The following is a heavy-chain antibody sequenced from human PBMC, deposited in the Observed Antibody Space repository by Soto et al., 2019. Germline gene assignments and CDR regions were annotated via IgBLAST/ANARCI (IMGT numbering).Heavy chain of an antibody. J-gene: IGHJ6*02. CDR2: ISSSSSYI. D-gene: IGHD6-6*01. V-gene: IGHV3-21*01. CDR1: GFTFSSYS. CDR3: ARSPAYSSSSFYYYYGMDV. Sequence: GGSLRLSCAASGFTFSSYSMNWVRQAPGKGREWVSSISSSSSYIYYADSVKGRFTISRDNAKNSLYLQMNSLRAEDTAVYYCARSPAYSSSSFYYYYGMDVWGQGTTVTVSS.